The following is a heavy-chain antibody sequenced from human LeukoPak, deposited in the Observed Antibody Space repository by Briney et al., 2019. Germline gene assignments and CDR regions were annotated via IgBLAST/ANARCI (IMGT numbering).Heavy chain of an antibody. D-gene: IGHD5-12*01. J-gene: IGHJ4*02. V-gene: IGHV3-33*01. Sequence: GGSLRLSCAASGFTFSSYGMHWVRQAPGKGLEWVAVIWYDGSNKYYADSVKGRFTISRDNSKNTLYLQMNSLRAEDTAVYYCARRQEWLQQGFDYWGQGTLVTVSS. CDR3: ARRQEWLQQGFDY. CDR1: GFTFSSYG. CDR2: IWYDGSNK.